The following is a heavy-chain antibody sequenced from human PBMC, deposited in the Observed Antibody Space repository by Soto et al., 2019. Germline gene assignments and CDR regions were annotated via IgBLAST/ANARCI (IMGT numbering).Heavy chain of an antibody. J-gene: IGHJ4*02. Sequence: GGSLRLSCAASGFTFSSYAMSWVRQAPGKGLEWVSAISGSGGSTYYADSVKGRFTISRDNSRNTLYLQMNSLRAEDTAVYYCAKENGYSSSWFEFDYWGQGTLVTVSS. CDR3: AKENGYSSSWFEFDY. CDR1: GFTFSSYA. CDR2: ISGSGGST. V-gene: IGHV3-23*01. D-gene: IGHD6-13*01.